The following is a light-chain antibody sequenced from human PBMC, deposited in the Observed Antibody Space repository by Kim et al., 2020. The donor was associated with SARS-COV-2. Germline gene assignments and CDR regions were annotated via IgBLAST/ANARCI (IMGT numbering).Light chain of an antibody. CDR2: DAS. J-gene: IGKJ1*01. Sequence: DIQMTQSPSTLSASVGDRVTVTCRASQCISKYLAWYQQKPGKAPKLLIYDASSLESGVPSRFSGSGSGTDFTLAISSLQPDDFATYCCHQDDDYSPGTFGHGTKVDIK. CDR1: QCISKY. V-gene: IGKV1-5*01. CDR3: HQDDDYSPGT.